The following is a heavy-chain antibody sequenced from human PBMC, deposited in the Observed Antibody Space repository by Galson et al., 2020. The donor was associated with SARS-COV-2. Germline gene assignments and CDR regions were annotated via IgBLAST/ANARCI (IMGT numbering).Heavy chain of an antibody. V-gene: IGHV3-66*01. Sequence: GGSLSLSCAASEFTVRSDYMTWVRQAPGKALEWVSVIYSGDETYYADSVKGRFTISRDDSKNTVYLQMNSLRAEDTAVYFCARVKESPDPFGISTAFDIWGQGTMVTVSS. D-gene: IGHD3-3*02. CDR3: ARVKESPDPFGISTAFDI. J-gene: IGHJ3*02. CDR2: IYSGDET. CDR1: EFTVRSDY.